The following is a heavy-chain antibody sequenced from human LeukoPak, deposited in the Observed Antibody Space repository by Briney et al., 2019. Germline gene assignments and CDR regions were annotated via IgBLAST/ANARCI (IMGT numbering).Heavy chain of an antibody. Sequence: PSEILSLTCTVSGGSISSSSYYWGWIRQPPGKGLEWIGSIYYSGSTYYNPSLKSRVTISVDTSKNQFSLKLSSVTAADAAVYYCARHRVGATYYYMDVWGKGTTVTVSS. CDR2: IYYSGST. J-gene: IGHJ6*03. D-gene: IGHD1-26*01. CDR3: ARHRVGATYYYMDV. V-gene: IGHV4-39*01. CDR1: GGSISSSSYY.